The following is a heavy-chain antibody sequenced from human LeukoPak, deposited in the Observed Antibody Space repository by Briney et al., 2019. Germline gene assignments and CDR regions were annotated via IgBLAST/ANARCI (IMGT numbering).Heavy chain of an antibody. V-gene: IGHV1-2*06. Sequence: ASVKVSCKASGYTFTDYYMHWVRQAPGQGLEWMGRINPNSGGTNYAQKFQGRVTMTRDTSINTAYMELTRLRSDDTAVYYCARAYGSGSYYNGEDGNWFDPWGQGTLVTVSS. CDR1: GYTFTDYY. J-gene: IGHJ5*02. CDR2: INPNSGGT. D-gene: IGHD3-10*01. CDR3: ARAYGSGSYYNGEDGNWFDP.